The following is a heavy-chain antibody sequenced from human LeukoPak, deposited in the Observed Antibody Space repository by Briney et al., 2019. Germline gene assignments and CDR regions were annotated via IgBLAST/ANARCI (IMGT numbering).Heavy chain of an antibody. CDR1: GFTVSSNY. CDR3: ARGHFYYYGSGSYFPDY. J-gene: IGHJ4*02. D-gene: IGHD3-10*01. CDR2: IYSGGST. V-gene: IGHV3-53*01. Sequence: GGSLRLSCAASGFTVSSNYMSWDRQAPGKGLEWVSVIYSGGSTYYADSVKGRFTISRDNSKNTLYLQMNSLRAEDTAVYYCARGHFYYYGSGSYFPDYWGQGTLVTVSS.